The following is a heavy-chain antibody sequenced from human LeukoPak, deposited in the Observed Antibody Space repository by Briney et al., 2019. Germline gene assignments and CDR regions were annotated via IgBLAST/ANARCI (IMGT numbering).Heavy chain of an antibody. CDR1: GYSFTSYW. J-gene: IGHJ4*02. CDR2: IYPGDSDT. D-gene: IGHD6-13*01. Sequence: GESLKISCKGSGYSFTSYWISWVRQMPGKGLEWMGIIYPGDSDTKYSPSFQGQVTISADKSISTAYLQWSSLKASDTAMYYCARRGIAAAGTGPQLFDYWGQGTLVTVSS. CDR3: ARRGIAAAGTGPQLFDY. V-gene: IGHV5-51*01.